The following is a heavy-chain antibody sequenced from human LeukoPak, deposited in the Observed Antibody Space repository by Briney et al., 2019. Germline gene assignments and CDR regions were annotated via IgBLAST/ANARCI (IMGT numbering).Heavy chain of an antibody. J-gene: IGHJ5*02. CDR1: GYTLTNYF. V-gene: IGHV1-46*01. CDR3: ARRDCVGDCYSNWFDP. D-gene: IGHD2-21*02. CDR2: INPRGGST. Sequence: ASVKVSCKASGYTLTNYFIHWVRQAPGQGLEWMGIINPRGGSTGYAQKFQGRITMTTDMSTRTVYMELSSLESEDTAVYYCARRDCVGDCYSNWFDPWGQGTLVTVSS.